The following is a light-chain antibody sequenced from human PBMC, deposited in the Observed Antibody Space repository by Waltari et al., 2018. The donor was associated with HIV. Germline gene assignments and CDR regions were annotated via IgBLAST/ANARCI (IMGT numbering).Light chain of an antibody. V-gene: IGKV4-1*01. Sequence: IVMTQSPDSLPVSLGERATINCKSSQSLLYTSTNKNQLGWYQQKPVQSPNLLLYWASTRESGVPDRVRVSGSGTDFTLTITSLQPEDVTVYYCQQYYTTPYTFGQVTKLEI. CDR2: WAS. CDR1: QSLLYTSTNKNQ. CDR3: QQYYTTPYT. J-gene: IGKJ2*01.